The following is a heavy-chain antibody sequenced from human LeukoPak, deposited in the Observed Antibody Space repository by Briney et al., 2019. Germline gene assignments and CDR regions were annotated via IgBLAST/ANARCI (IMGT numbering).Heavy chain of an antibody. CDR1: GFTFSSYA. CDR3: AKGWRGYDFFDY. CDR2: ISYDGSNK. V-gene: IGHV3-30-3*01. Sequence: GGSLRLSCAASGFTFSSYAMHWVRQAPGKGLEWVAVISYDGSNKYYADSVKGRFTISRDNSKNTLYLQMNSLRAEDTAVYYCAKGWRGYDFFDYWGQGTLVTVSS. J-gene: IGHJ4*02. D-gene: IGHD5-12*01.